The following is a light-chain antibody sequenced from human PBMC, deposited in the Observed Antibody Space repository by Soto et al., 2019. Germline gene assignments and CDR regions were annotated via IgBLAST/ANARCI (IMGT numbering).Light chain of an antibody. Sequence: DTNIPHFSSTLLIALRAPLTITCRASQTISSWLAWYQQKPGKAPKLLIYKASTLKSGVPSRFSGSGSGTEFTLTISSLQPDDFATYYCQHYNSYSEAFGQGTKV. CDR2: KAS. CDR1: QTISSW. V-gene: IGKV1-5*03. CDR3: QHYNSYSEA. J-gene: IGKJ1*01.